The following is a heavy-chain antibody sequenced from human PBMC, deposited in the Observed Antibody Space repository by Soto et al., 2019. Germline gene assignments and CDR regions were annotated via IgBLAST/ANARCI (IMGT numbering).Heavy chain of an antibody. D-gene: IGHD6-19*01. CDR1: GFTFSSYA. J-gene: IGHJ6*02. CDR2: ISYDGSNK. Sequence: LRLSCAASGFTFSSYAMHWVRQAPGKGLEWVAVISYDGSNKYYADSVKGRFTISRDNSKNTLYLQMNSLRAEDTAVYYCARLGRLRKLYYYGMDVWGQGTTVTVSS. V-gene: IGHV3-30-3*01. CDR3: ARLGRLRKLYYYGMDV.